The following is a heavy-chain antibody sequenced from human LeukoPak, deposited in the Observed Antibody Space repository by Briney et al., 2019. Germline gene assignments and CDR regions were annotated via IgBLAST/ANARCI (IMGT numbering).Heavy chain of an antibody. D-gene: IGHD5-24*01. J-gene: IGHJ5*02. Sequence: GSLRLSCVASGFSLSGYWMYWVRQAPGKGLMYISRNNGDGSTTNYADVVKGRFTMSRDNVKNTLYLQMNSLRVEDTAVYYCARDPRDVGLAPWGQGTLVTVSS. CDR3: ARDPRDVGLAP. CDR1: GFSLSGYW. CDR2: NNGDGSTT. V-gene: IGHV3-74*01.